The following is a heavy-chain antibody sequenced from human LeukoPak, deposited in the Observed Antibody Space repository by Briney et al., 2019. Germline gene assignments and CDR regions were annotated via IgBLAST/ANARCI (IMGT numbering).Heavy chain of an antibody. J-gene: IGHJ3*02. CDR2: IIPILGIA. V-gene: IGHV1-69*04. D-gene: IGHD3-3*01. CDR1: GGTFSSYA. CDR3: ARDPYGIFGVPFGAFDI. Sequence: ASVKVSCTASGGTFSSYAISWVRQAPGQGLEWMGRIIPILGIANYAQKFQGRVTITADKSTSTAYMELSSLRSEDTAVYYCARDPYGIFGVPFGAFDIWGQGTMVTVSS.